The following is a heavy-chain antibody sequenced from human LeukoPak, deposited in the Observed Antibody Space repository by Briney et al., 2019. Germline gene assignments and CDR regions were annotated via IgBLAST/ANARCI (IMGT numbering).Heavy chain of an antibody. CDR1: GFTFSSYA. D-gene: IGHD5-18*01. CDR3: AKASRAYSSPVDY. CDR2: ISGSGGHA. V-gene: IGHV3-23*01. Sequence: GESLRLSCAASGFTFSSYAMTWVRQASGKGLEWVSTISGSGGHAYYADSVEGRFTVSRDNSKNTLYLQMNGLRADDTAVYYCAKASRAYSSPVDYWGQGTLVTVAS. J-gene: IGHJ4*02.